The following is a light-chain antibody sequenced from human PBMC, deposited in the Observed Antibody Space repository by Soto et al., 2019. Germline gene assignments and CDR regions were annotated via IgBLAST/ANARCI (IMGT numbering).Light chain of an antibody. CDR1: SSDVGGYNF. CDR2: DVD. V-gene: IGLV2-11*01. Sequence: QSALTQPRSVSGSPGQSVTLSCTGSSSDVGGYNFVSWYLQYPGKAPKLLIYDVDKRPSGVPHRFSGSRSGNTASLTISGLQAEDEADYFCCSYAGSPWVFGTGTKLTVL. J-gene: IGLJ1*01. CDR3: CSYAGSPWV.